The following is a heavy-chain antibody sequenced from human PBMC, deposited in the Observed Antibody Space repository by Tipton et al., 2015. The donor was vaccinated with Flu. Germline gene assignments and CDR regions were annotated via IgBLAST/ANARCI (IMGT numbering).Heavy chain of an antibody. J-gene: IGHJ4*02. Sequence: TLSLTCTVSGGSIISGSHYWSWIWQPAGKGLEWIGRIYTSGRTDYNPSLKSRITISVDTSNNLFSLNLRSVSAADTAVYYCARAGGSNSWYVYWGQGTLVTVSS. CDR3: ARAGGSNSWYVY. V-gene: IGHV4-61*02. CDR1: GGSIISGSHY. CDR2: IYTSGRT. D-gene: IGHD6-13*01.